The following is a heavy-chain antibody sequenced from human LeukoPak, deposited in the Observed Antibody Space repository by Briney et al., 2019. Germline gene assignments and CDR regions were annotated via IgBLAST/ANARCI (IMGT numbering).Heavy chain of an antibody. CDR3: AAVQLENTDAFDI. J-gene: IGHJ3*02. CDR1: GYTFTGYY. V-gene: IGHV1-2*02. D-gene: IGHD1-1*01. CDR2: INPNSGGT. Sequence: ASVKVSCKASGYTFTGYYMHWVRQAPGQGLEWMGWINPNSGGTNYAQKFQGRVTMTRDTSISTAYMELSWLRSDDTAVYYCAAVQLENTDAFDIWGQGTMVTVSS.